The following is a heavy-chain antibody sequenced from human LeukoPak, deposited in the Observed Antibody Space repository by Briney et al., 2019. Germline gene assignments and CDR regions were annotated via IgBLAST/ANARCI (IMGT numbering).Heavy chain of an antibody. D-gene: IGHD3-10*01. Sequence: PGGSLRLSCAASGFTVSSSYMSWVRQAPGKGLEWVSVIYSSGTTYDADSVKGRFTISRDNSKNTLYLQLSSLRAEDTAVYYCARSGAGGAFDMWGRGTMVTVSS. CDR1: GFTVSSSY. CDR3: ARSGAGGAFDM. J-gene: IGHJ3*02. CDR2: IYSSGTT. V-gene: IGHV3-66*01.